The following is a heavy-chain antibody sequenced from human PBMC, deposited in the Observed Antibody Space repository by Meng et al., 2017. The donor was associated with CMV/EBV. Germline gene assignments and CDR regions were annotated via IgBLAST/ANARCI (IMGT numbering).Heavy chain of an antibody. CDR2: IYTSGST. J-gene: IGHJ1*01. D-gene: IGHD4-23*01. V-gene: IGHV4-61*02. CDR1: GCSISSGSYY. CDR3: ARTTVVTPYVPAEYFQH. Sequence: RRRSCHGLWRATLARSLTSLSSGCSISSGSYYWSWSRQPAGKGLEWIGRIYTSGSTNYNLSPKSRVTISVDTSKNQFSLKLSSVTAADTAVYYCARTTVVTPYVPAEYFQHWGQGTLVTVSS.